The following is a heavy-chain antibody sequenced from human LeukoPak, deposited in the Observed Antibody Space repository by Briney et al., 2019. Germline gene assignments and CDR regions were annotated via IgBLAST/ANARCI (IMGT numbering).Heavy chain of an antibody. V-gene: IGHV3-7*03. CDR2: IKQDGSEK. Sequence: GGSLRLSCAASGFTFSSYWMSWVRQAPGKGLEWVANIKQDGSEKYYVDSVKGRFTISRDNAKNSPYLQMNSLRAEDTAVYYCARHPSPYYYYYYYMDVWGKGTTVTVSS. CDR1: GFTFSSYW. CDR3: ARHPSPYYYYYYYMDV. J-gene: IGHJ6*03.